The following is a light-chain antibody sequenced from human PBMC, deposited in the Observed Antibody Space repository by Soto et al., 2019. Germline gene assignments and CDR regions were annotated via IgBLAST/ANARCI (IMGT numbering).Light chain of an antibody. J-gene: IGKJ2*01. Sequence: EIVMTQSPATLSVSPGEGATLSCRASQSVGTKVAWYQHKTGQAPRLLIYGTSTRATGIPARFSGSRSGTEFTLTISSLQSEDYAVYYCQQYNDWPPEYTFGQGTKLEI. CDR3: QQYNDWPPEYT. CDR1: QSVGTK. V-gene: IGKV3-15*01. CDR2: GTS.